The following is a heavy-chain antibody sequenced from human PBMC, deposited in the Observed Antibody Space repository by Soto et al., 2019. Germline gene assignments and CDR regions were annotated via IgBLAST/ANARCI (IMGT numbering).Heavy chain of an antibody. CDR2: ISGGGGST. V-gene: IGHV3-23*01. J-gene: IGHJ4*02. Sequence: GGSLRLSCAASGFTFSNYAMSWVRQVPGKGLEWVSVISGGGGSTSYAGSVKGRFSISRDNSKRTLYLQMNSLRAEDTAIYYCAKDLWCSAIACDGAFDYWGRGILVTVSS. D-gene: IGHD2-15*01. CDR1: GFTFSNYA. CDR3: AKDLWCSAIACDGAFDY.